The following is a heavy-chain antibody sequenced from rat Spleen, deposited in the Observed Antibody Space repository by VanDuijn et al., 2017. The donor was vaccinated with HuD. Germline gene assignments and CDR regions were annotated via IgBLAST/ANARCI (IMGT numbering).Heavy chain of an antibody. CDR2: ISYSGST. Sequence: EVQLQESGPGLVKPSQSLSLTCSVTGYSITSNYWGWIRKFPGNKMEWMGYISYSGSTSYNPSLKSRISITRDTSKNQFFLQLNSVTTEDTATYYCARYNNWFAYWGQGTLVTVSS. CDR3: ARYNNWFAY. J-gene: IGHJ3*01. V-gene: IGHV3-1*01. CDR1: GYSITSNY.